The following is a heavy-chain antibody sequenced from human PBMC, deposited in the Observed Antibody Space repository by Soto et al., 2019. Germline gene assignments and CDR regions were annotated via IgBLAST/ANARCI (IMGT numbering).Heavy chain of an antibody. Sequence: QVQLQESGPGLVKPSETLSLTCTVSGGSISSYYWSWIRQPPGKGLEWIGYIYYSGSTNYNPSLKRRVTISVDTSKNQFSLKLSSVTAADTAVYYCARRWGDAFDFWGQGTMVTVSS. V-gene: IGHV4-59*01. CDR1: GGSISSYY. D-gene: IGHD1-26*01. CDR3: ARRWGDAFDF. J-gene: IGHJ3*01. CDR2: IYYSGST.